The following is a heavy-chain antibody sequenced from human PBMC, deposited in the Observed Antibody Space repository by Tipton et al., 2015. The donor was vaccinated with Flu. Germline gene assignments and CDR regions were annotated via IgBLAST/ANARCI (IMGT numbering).Heavy chain of an antibody. CDR1: GDSLRSYY. Sequence: LRLSCTVSGDSLRSYYWSWIRQSPGKGLEWIGQVYYNGTTNYNPSLKSRVTISIDTSKNQFSLNMRSVTAVDMAVYYCARRDYSNYVSDPKSWFDPWGQGTLVAVSS. CDR2: VYYNGTT. CDR3: ARRDYSNYVSDPKSWFDP. D-gene: IGHD4-11*01. J-gene: IGHJ5*02. V-gene: IGHV4-59*08.